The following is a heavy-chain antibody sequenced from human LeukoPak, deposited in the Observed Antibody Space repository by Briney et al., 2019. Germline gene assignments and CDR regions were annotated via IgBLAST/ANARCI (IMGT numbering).Heavy chain of an antibody. J-gene: IGHJ4*02. CDR2: IKSRTSSGTT. Sequence: GGSLRLSCAASGFTFSDHYMDWVRQAPGKGLEWVGRIKSRTSSGTTDYAAPVKGRLTISRDDSQNTVYLQMNSLKSEDTAVYYCTTLASGNYGLDYRGQGTLVTVSS. V-gene: IGHV3-15*01. D-gene: IGHD1-26*01. CDR1: GFTFSDHY. CDR3: TTLASGNYGLDY.